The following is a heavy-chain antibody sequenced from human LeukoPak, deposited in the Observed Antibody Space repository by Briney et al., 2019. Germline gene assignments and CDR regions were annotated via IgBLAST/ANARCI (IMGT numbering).Heavy chain of an antibody. CDR1: GGSISSYY. V-gene: IGHV4-59*12. D-gene: IGHD6-19*01. CDR3: AREPLIGLSSGWYYYYGMDI. Sequence: PSETLSLTCTVSGGSISSYYWSWIRQPPGKGLEWIGYIYYSGSTNYNPSLKSRVTISVDTSKNQFSLKLSSVTAADTAVYYCAREPLIGLSSGWYYYYGMDIWGQGTTVTVSS. CDR2: IYYSGST. J-gene: IGHJ6*02.